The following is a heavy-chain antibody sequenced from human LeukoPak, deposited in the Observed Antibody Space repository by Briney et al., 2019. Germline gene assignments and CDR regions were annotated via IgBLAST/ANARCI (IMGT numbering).Heavy chain of an antibody. CDR1: GYTFTGYY. V-gene: IGHV1-2*02. CDR2: INPNSGGT. D-gene: IGHD1-26*01. CDR3: ATDRVGATTWYY. Sequence: ASVKVSCKASGYTFTGYYMHWVRQAPGQGLEWMGWINPNSGGTNYAQKFQGRVTMTRDTSISTAYMELSRLRSDDTAVYYCATDRVGATTWYYWGQGTLVTVSS. J-gene: IGHJ4*02.